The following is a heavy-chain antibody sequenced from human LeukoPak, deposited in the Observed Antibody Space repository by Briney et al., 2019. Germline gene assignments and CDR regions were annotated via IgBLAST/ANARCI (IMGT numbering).Heavy chain of an antibody. V-gene: IGHV1-18*01. CDR1: GYXFSNYG. CDR2: VSAYNGNT. J-gene: IGHJ5*02. Sequence: ASVKVSCKASGYXFSNYGISWVRQAPGQGLEWLGWVSAYNGNTNYAQKFQGRVTMTTDSSTDIAYMELQSLRSDDTAVYYCARAGGVSFVARWFDPWGQGSLVTVSS. CDR3: ARAGGVSFVARWFDP. D-gene: IGHD5/OR15-5a*01.